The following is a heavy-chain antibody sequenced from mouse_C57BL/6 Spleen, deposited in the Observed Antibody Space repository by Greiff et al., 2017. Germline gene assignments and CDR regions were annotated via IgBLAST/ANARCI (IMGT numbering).Heavy chain of an antibody. CDR1: GYTFTDYE. CDR3: TRPYDYDDWFAY. V-gene: IGHV1-15*01. Sequence: VKLQESGAELVRPGASVTLSCKASGYTFTDYEMHWVKQTPVHGLGWIGAIDPETGGTAYNQKFKGKAILTADKSSSTAYMGLRSLTSEDSAVYYCTRPYDYDDWFAYWGQGTLGTVSA. CDR2: IDPETGGT. J-gene: IGHJ3*01. D-gene: IGHD2-4*01.